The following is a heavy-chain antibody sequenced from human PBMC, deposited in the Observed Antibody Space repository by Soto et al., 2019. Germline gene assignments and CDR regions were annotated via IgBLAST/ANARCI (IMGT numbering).Heavy chain of an antibody. Sequence: QVQLQESGPGLVKPSQTLSLTCTVSGGSISSGGTGSDWTWIRQLPGKGLEWIGDIYYTGNTYYTPSLKSRPTISIDTSENHFSLKLTSVTAADTAVYFCASGHDAYKVRYWGQGTLVTVSS. CDR3: ASGHDAYKVRY. V-gene: IGHV4-31*03. J-gene: IGHJ4*02. CDR2: IYYTGNT. D-gene: IGHD1-1*01. CDR1: GGSISSGGTGSD.